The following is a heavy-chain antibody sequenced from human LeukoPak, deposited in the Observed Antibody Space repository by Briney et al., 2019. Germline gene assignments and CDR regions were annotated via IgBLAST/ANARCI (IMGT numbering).Heavy chain of an antibody. CDR2: ISGSGGST. J-gene: IGHJ4*02. CDR1: GFTFSSYA. D-gene: IGHD1-26*01. Sequence: GESLRLSCAASGFTFSSYAMSWVRQAPGKGLEWVSAISGSGGSTYYADSVKGRFTISRDNSKNTLYLQMNSLGAEDTAVYYCAKRSISGSYYFDCWGQGTLVTVSS. V-gene: IGHV3-23*01. CDR3: AKRSISGSYYFDC.